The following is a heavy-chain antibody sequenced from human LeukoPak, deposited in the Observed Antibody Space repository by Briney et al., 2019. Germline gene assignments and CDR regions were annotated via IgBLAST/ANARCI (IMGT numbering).Heavy chain of an antibody. CDR3: AREDPLRYYFDY. CDR2: IGSDYKT. J-gene: IGHJ4*02. CDR1: GFTISGFA. D-gene: IGHD3-10*01. Sequence: GGSLRLSCAASGFTISGFAMTWVRQAPGKGLEWVSSIGSDYKTHYSESVKGRFAISRDSSKITVYFHMNSVRAEDTAVYYCAREDPLRYYFDYWGQGTLVTVSS. V-gene: IGHV3-23*01.